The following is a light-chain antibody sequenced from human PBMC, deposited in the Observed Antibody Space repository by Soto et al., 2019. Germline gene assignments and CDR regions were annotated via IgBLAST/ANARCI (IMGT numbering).Light chain of an antibody. CDR2: DAS. Sequence: DVQMTHSPSPLSASVGDRVTITCQARQDISKYVNWYQQKPGKSPKFLIYDASNLATGVPSRFSGSGSGTDFTFTISSLQPEDIAAYYCQQYNNLPLTFGGGTMVEIK. CDR3: QQYNNLPLT. V-gene: IGKV1-33*01. J-gene: IGKJ4*01. CDR1: QDISKY.